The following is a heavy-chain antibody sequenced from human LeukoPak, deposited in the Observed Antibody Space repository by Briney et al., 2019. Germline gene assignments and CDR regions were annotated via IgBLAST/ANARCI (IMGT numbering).Heavy chain of an antibody. Sequence: GGSLRLSCAASGFTVSSNYMTWVRQAPGKGLEWVSVIYSAGSTYYADSVKGRFTISRDNAKNSLYLQMNSLRAEDTAVYYCAREAIVGTNAFDIWGQGTMVTVSS. CDR2: IYSAGST. CDR3: AREAIVGTNAFDI. CDR1: GFTVSSNY. D-gene: IGHD1-26*01. J-gene: IGHJ3*02. V-gene: IGHV3-53*01.